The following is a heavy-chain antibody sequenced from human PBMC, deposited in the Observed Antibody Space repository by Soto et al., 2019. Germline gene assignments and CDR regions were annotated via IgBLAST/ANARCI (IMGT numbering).Heavy chain of an antibody. CDR3: ARGSSNPREVSYYMDV. D-gene: IGHD2-2*01. CDR1: GFTFSSYA. Sequence: GGSLRLSCAASGFTFSSYAMHWVRQATGKGLEWVSAIGTAGDTYYPGSGKGRFTISRENAKNSLYLQMNSLRAGDTAVYYCARGSSNPREVSYYMDVWGKGTTVTVSS. CDR2: IGTAGDT. V-gene: IGHV3-13*01. J-gene: IGHJ6*03.